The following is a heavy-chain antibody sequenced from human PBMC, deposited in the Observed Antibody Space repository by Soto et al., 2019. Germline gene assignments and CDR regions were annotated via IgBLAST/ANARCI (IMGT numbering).Heavy chain of an antibody. CDR3: AADRGDFWRGTPKMKGLDP. Sequence: ASVKVSCKASGFTFTSSAVQWVRQARGQRLEWIGWIVVGSGNTNYAQKFQERVTITRDMSTSTAYMELSSLRSEDTAVYYCAADRGDFWRGTPKMKGLDPCGQGPLVTVYS. D-gene: IGHD3-3*01. CDR2: IVVGSGNT. CDR1: GFTFTSSA. V-gene: IGHV1-58*01. J-gene: IGHJ5*02.